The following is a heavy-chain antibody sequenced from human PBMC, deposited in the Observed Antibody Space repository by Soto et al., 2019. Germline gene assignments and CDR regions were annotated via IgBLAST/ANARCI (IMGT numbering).Heavy chain of an antibody. CDR3: ARARMVRGIIYYSGMDV. CDR1: GGSISSDGNY. Sequence: QVQLQESGPGLVKSSQTLSLTCTVSGGSISSDGNYWSWIRQHPGKGLEWIGYIYYSGSTNYNPSLKSRVTISVETSKNQFSLKLNSVTAADTAVYYCARARMVRGIIYYSGMDVWGQGTTVTVSS. J-gene: IGHJ6*02. CDR2: IYYSGST. D-gene: IGHD3-10*01. V-gene: IGHV4-31*03.